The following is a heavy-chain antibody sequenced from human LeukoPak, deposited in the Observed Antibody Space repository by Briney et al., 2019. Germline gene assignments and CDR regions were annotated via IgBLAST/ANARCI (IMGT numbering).Heavy chain of an antibody. CDR1: GFTFSSYS. CDR3: ARSIGSSHLGSFDY. J-gene: IGHJ4*02. CDR2: ISSSSSYI. Sequence: PGGSLRLSCAASGFTFSSYSMNWVRQAPGKGLVWVSSISSSSSYIYYADSVKGRFTISRDNAKNSLYLQMNSLRAEDTAVYYCARSIGSSHLGSFDYWGQGTLVTVSS. D-gene: IGHD6-6*01. V-gene: IGHV3-21*01.